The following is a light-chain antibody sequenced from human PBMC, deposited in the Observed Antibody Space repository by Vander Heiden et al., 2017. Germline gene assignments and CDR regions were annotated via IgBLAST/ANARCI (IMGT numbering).Light chain of an antibody. V-gene: IGLV3-25*03. CDR1: ALTNQY. J-gene: IGLJ1*01. Sequence: SYELTQPPSVSVSPGQTARITCSGDALTNQYAYWYQQKPGQAPVLVIHKDRERPSGSPERFSGSSSRTTVTLTISGVQAEDEADYYCQSADSSGTYVFGTGTKVTVL. CDR2: KDR. CDR3: QSADSSGTYV.